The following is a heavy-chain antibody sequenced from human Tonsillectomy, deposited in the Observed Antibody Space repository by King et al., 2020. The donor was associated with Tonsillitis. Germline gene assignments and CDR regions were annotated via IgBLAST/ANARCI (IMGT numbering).Heavy chain of an antibody. D-gene: IGHD3-3*01. CDR1: GFTFSSSW. Sequence: VQLVESGGGLVKPGGSLRLSCAASGFTFSSSWMSWVRQAPGKGLEWVGRIKSKTDGGTTDYAAPVKGRFTISSDDSKNTLYLQMNSLKTEDTSVYYCTTVSYYDGLFDYWGQGTLVSVSS. CDR3: TTVSYYDGLFDY. J-gene: IGHJ4*02. V-gene: IGHV3-15*01. CDR2: IKSKTDGGTT.